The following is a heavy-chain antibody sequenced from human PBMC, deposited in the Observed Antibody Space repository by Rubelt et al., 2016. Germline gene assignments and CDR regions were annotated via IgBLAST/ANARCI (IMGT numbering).Heavy chain of an antibody. CDR1: VGSFSGYY. D-gene: IGHD6-19*01. Sequence: QVQLQQWGAGLLKPSETLSLTCAVYVGSFSGYYWSWIRQPPGKGLEWIGEITHSGSTNYNPSLTSRVTIAVDTSKNQFALKLSSVTAADTAVYYCARVSGWYRAPGQDFDYWGQGTLVTVSS. CDR2: ITHSGST. J-gene: IGHJ4*02. CDR3: ARVSGWYRAPGQDFDY. V-gene: IGHV4-34*01.